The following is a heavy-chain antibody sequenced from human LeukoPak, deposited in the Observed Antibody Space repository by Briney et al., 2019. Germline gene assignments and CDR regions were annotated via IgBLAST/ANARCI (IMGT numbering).Heavy chain of an antibody. D-gene: IGHD6-13*01. Sequence: ASVKVSCKASGYTVTSYGISWVRQAPGQGLEWMGWISAYNGNTNYAQKLQGRVTMTTDTSTSTAYMELRSLRSDDTAVYYCARDTMRVYSSSWYGPGARNNWFDPWGQGTLVTVSS. J-gene: IGHJ5*02. V-gene: IGHV1-18*01. CDR1: GYTVTSYG. CDR2: ISAYNGNT. CDR3: ARDTMRVYSSSWYGPGARNNWFDP.